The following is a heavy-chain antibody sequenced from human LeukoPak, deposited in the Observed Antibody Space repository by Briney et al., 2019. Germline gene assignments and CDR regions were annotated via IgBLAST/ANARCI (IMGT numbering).Heavy chain of an antibody. Sequence: GGSLRLSCAASGFTFSSYAMHWVRQAPGKGLEWVAVISYDGSNKYYADSVKGRFTISRDNSKNTLSLQMNSLRVEDTAVYYCAKGGYEYDSSGHNYFDYWGQGTLVTVSS. J-gene: IGHJ4*02. CDR3: AKGGYEYDSSGHNYFDY. CDR1: GFTFSSYA. V-gene: IGHV3-30*18. D-gene: IGHD3-22*01. CDR2: ISYDGSNK.